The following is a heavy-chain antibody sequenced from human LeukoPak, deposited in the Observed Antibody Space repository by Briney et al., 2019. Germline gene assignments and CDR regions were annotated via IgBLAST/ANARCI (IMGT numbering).Heavy chain of an antibody. V-gene: IGHV3-21*01. CDR3: ARSHLYCTNGVCYYDYYYYYMDV. Sequence: GGSLRLSCAASGFTFSSYAMSWVRQAPGKGLEWVSSISSSSSYIYYADSVKGRFTISRDNAKNSLYLQMNNLRAEDTAVYYCARSHLYCTNGVCYYDYYYYYMDVWGKGTTVTVSS. D-gene: IGHD2-8*01. J-gene: IGHJ6*03. CDR1: GFTFSSYA. CDR2: ISSSSSYI.